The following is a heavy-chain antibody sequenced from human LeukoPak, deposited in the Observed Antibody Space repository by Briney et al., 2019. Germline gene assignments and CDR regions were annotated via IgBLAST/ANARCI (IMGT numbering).Heavy chain of an antibody. V-gene: IGHV1-46*01. CDR3: ARDNSVGDIAWWFDP. D-gene: IGHD2-15*01. J-gene: IGHJ5*02. CDR2: INPSGGST. CDR1: GYTFTSNY. Sequence: GASVKVSCKASGYTFTSNYMHWLRQAPGQGLEWMGVINPSGGSTIYAQKFQGRVTMTRDMSTSTDYMELSSLKSEDTAVYYCARDNSVGDIAWWFDPWGQGTLVTVSS.